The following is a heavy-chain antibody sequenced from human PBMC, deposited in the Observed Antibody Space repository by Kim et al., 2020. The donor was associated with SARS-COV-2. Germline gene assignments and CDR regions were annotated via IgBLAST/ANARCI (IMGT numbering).Heavy chain of an antibody. CDR3: ARVGVIAAAEYYYYGMDV. CDR1: GGSISSYC. J-gene: IGHJ6*02. D-gene: IGHD6-13*01. Sequence: SETLSLTCTVSGGSISSYCWNWIRQPAGKGLEWIGRIYTSGSTNYNPSLKSRVTMSVDTSKNQFSPKLSSVTAADTAVYYCARVGVIAAAEYYYYGMDVWGQGTTVTVSS. CDR2: IYTSGST. V-gene: IGHV4-4*07.